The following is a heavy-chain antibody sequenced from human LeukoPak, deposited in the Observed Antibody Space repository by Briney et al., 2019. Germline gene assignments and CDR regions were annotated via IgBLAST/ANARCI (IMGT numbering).Heavy chain of an antibody. CDR1: GLTVSTNY. J-gene: IGHJ1*01. Sequence: GGSLRLSCGASGLTVSTNYMSWVRQAPGKGREWVSLLYSGGSTYYADSAKGRFTISRDNSKNTVYLQMNSLRVEDTAVYYCAASYCSGGSCYPQYFHHWGQGTLVTVSS. D-gene: IGHD2-15*01. CDR2: LYSGGST. CDR3: AASYCSGGSCYPQYFHH. V-gene: IGHV3-66*02.